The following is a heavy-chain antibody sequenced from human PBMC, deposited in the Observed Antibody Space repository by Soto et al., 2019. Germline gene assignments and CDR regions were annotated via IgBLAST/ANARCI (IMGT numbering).Heavy chain of an antibody. CDR3: AKEPAWSSSSPYYFDY. V-gene: IGHV3-23*01. J-gene: IGHJ4*02. CDR2: ISGSGGST. CDR1: GFTFSSYA. Sequence: GGSLRLSCAASGFTFSSYAMSWVRQAPGKGLEWVSAISGSGGSTYYADSVKGRFTISRDNSKNTLYLQMNSLRAEDTAVYYCAKEPAWSSSSPYYFDYWGQGTLVTVSS. D-gene: IGHD6-13*01.